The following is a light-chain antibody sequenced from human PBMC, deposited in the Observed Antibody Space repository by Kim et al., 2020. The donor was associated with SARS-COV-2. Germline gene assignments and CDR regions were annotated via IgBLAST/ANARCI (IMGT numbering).Light chain of an antibody. CDR1: QSVSIH. CDR2: DGS. V-gene: IGKV3-11*01. Sequence: LSPGERASLSCRASQSVSIHSAWYQQKPGQPPRLLIYDGSNRATGIPARFSGTGSGSDFTLTIDSLEPEDFAVYYCQHRRNWPLTFGGGTKVDIK. J-gene: IGKJ4*01. CDR3: QHRRNWPLT.